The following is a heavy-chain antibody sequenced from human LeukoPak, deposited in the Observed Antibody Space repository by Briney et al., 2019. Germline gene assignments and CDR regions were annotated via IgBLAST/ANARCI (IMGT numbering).Heavy chain of an antibody. CDR3: AKGRDRYKTYYFDY. CDR1: GFTFSVYA. J-gene: IGHJ4*02. Sequence: GGSLRLSCAVSGFTFSVYAMSWVRQAPGKGLEWVSNISSSGGSTYYADSVKGRFIISRDNSKNTLYLQMNSLRAEDTAVYYCAKGRDRYKTYYFDYWGQGTLVTVSS. V-gene: IGHV3-23*01. D-gene: IGHD5-24*01. CDR2: ISSSGGST.